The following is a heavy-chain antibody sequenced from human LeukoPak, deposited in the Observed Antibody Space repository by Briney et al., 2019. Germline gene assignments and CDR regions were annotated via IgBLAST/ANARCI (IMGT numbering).Heavy chain of an antibody. D-gene: IGHD6-19*01. CDR2: IRYDESNK. J-gene: IGHJ4*02. Sequence: PAGSLRLSCAASGFTFSSYGMHWVRQAPGKGLEWVEFIRYDESNKYNADYVKGRFTISRDNSKNTLYVQMNSLRAEDTAVYYCAKDPSGSGWYFDYWGQGTLVTVSS. CDR1: GFTFSSYG. V-gene: IGHV3-30*02. CDR3: AKDPSGSGWYFDY.